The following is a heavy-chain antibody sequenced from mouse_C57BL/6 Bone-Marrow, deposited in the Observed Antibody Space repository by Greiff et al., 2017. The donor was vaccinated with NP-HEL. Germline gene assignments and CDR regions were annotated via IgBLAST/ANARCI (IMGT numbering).Heavy chain of an antibody. CDR2: IDPSDSYT. D-gene: IGHD1-1*01. CDR1: GYTFTSYW. Sequence: QVQLQQPGAELVMPGASVKLSCKASGYTFTSYWMHWVKQRPGQGLEWIGEIDPSDSYTNYNQKFKGKSTLTVDKSSSTAYMQLSSLTSEDSAVYYCAREGYGSSYPFAYWGQGTLVTVSA. CDR3: AREGYGSSYPFAY. J-gene: IGHJ3*01. V-gene: IGHV1-69*01.